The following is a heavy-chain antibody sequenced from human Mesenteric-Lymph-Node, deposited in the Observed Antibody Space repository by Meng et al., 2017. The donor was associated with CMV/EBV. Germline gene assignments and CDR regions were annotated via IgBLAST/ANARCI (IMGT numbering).Heavy chain of an antibody. CDR3: ARGNYMVRGFSSTTFDY. J-gene: IGHJ4*02. D-gene: IGHD3-10*01. V-gene: IGHV4-34*01. Sequence: GQLQQWGAGMLKRSGPPSILCVVYGGSFSGYYWSWIGQPPVKGLEWIGEINHSGSTNYNPSLKSRVTISVDTSKNQFSLKLSSVTAADTAVYYCARGNYMVRGFSSTTFDYWGQGTLVTVSS. CDR2: INHSGST. CDR1: GGSFSGYY.